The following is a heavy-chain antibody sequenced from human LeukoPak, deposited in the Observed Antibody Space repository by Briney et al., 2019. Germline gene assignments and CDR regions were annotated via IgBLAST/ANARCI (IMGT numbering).Heavy chain of an antibody. CDR1: GGSISSYY. CDR2: IYYSGST. D-gene: IGHD5-18*01. Sequence: PSETLSLTCTVSGGSISSYYWSWIRQPPGKGLEWIGYIYYSGSTNYNPSLKSRVTISVDTSKNQFSLKLSSVTAADTAVYYCARWYGYFRYFDLWGRGTLVTVSS. CDR3: ARWYGYFRYFDL. J-gene: IGHJ2*01. V-gene: IGHV4-59*08.